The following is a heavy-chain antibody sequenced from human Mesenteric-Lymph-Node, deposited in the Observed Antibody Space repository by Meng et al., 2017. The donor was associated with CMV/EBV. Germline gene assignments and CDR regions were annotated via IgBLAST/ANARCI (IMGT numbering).Heavy chain of an antibody. CDR2: INHSGST. Sequence: VQLSQCGASLLKPSEALPVTCAFYGGWFSGYYWTWIRQSPGKGLEWNGEINHSGSTNYNPSFSSRIIISVDTSTNQISLNMSSVNVADTAVYYCARGSSYDILTGYFDYWGQGALVTVSS. V-gene: IGHV4-34*01. J-gene: IGHJ4*02. CDR1: GGWFSGYY. CDR3: ARGSSYDILTGYFDY. D-gene: IGHD3-9*01.